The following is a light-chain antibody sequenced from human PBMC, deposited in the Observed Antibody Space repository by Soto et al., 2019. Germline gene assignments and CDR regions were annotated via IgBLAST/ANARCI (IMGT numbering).Light chain of an antibody. CDR1: QSVSSSY. CDR3: QQYGSSPWT. Sequence: EIVLTQSPGTLSLSPGDSATLYCRASQSVSSSYLAWYQQKPGQAPRLLIYGASCRATGIPDRFSGSGSGTDFTLTISRLEPEDFAVYYCQQYGSSPWTFGQGTKVDIK. J-gene: IGKJ1*01. CDR2: GAS. V-gene: IGKV3-20*01.